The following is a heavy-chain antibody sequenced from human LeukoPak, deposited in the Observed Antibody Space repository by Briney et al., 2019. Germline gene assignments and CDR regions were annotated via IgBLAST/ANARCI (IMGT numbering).Heavy chain of an antibody. V-gene: IGHV4-34*01. Sequence: KPPETLSLTCAVYGGSFSGYYWSWIRQPPGRGLEWIGEINHSGSTNYNPSLKSRVTISVDTSKNQFSLKLSSVTAADTAVYYCARAQQQLVGDYFDYWGQGTLVTVSS. CDR1: GGSFSGYY. J-gene: IGHJ4*02. CDR3: ARAQQQLVGDYFDY. D-gene: IGHD6-13*01. CDR2: INHSGST.